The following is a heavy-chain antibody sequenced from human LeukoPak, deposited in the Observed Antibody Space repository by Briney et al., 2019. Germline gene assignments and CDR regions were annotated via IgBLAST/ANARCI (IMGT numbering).Heavy chain of an antibody. J-gene: IGHJ4*02. CDR1: GYTLTNYY. V-gene: IGHV1-46*03. CDR2: IHPRGGST. Sequence: ASVKVSCKASGYTLTNYYMHWVRQAPGQGLEWMGMIHPRGGSTNYAREFQDRVTMTRDTSTSTVYMDMSRLRSEDTAVYYCATFTVGSAWKYWGQGTLVTVSS. D-gene: IGHD1-1*01. CDR3: ATFTVGSAWKY.